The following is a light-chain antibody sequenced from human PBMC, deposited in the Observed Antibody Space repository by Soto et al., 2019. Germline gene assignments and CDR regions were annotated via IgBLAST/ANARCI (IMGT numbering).Light chain of an antibody. Sequence: DIKMNQSPSTLSASVGDRVTITCRASQSISSRLAWYQQKPGKAPKFLVYDASNLESGVPSRFSGSGSGTEFTLTISSLQPDDFATYYCQQYNSYSVTFGQGTKVDI. CDR1: QSISSR. CDR2: DAS. V-gene: IGKV1-5*01. J-gene: IGKJ1*01. CDR3: QQYNSYSVT.